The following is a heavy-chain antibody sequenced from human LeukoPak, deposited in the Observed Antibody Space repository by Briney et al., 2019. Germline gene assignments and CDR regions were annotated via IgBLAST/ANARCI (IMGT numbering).Heavy chain of an antibody. D-gene: IGHD3-22*01. V-gene: IGHV1-18*01. CDR1: GYTFPSYG. CDR3: ARDYYDSSGYLRDY. Sequence: ASVKVSCKASGYTFPSYGISWVRQAPGQGLEWMGWISAYNGNTNYAQKLQGRITMTTDTSTSTAYMDLRSLRSDDTAVYYCARDYYDSSGYLRDYWGQGTLVTVSS. J-gene: IGHJ4*02. CDR2: ISAYNGNT.